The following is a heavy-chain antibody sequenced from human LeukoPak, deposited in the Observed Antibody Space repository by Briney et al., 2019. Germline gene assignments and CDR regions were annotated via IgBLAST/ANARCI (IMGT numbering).Heavy chain of an antibody. CDR3: ARLLVDSSSWYLNWFDP. CDR1: GYSFTSYW. D-gene: IGHD6-13*01. J-gene: IGHJ5*02. V-gene: IGHV5-51*01. CDR2: IYPGDSDT. Sequence: GESLKISCKGSGYSFTSYWIGWVRQMPGKGLEWMGIIYPGDSDTRYSPSFQGQVTISADKSISTAYLQWSSLKASDTAMYYCARLLVDSSSWYLNWFDPWGQGTLVTVSS.